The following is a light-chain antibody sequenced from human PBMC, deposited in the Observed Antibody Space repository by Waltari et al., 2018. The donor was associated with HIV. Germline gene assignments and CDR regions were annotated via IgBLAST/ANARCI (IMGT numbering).Light chain of an antibody. CDR1: SSDVGGYDS. Sequence: QSALTQPRSVSGSPGQSVTISCTGTSSDVGGYDSVSWYLQHPGKVPKLIIYEVIRRPSWFPARFSGSKSGNTASLTISGLQTEDEADYFCCSYAGTYTYVLFGGGTKLTVL. J-gene: IGLJ3*02. CDR3: CSYAGTYTYVL. CDR2: EVI. V-gene: IGLV2-11*01.